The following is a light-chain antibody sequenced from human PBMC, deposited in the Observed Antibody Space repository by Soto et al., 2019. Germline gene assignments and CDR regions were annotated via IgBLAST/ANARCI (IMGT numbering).Light chain of an antibody. J-gene: IGLJ1*01. V-gene: IGLV1-44*01. CDR3: STWDDSLHGYV. CDR2: TNS. CDR1: SSNIGSNT. Sequence: QSVLTQPPSASGTPGQSVTISCSGSSSNIGSNTVNWYQQLPETAPKLLIYTNSQRPSGVPDRFSGSKSGTSASLAISGLQSEDEADYYCSTWDDSLHGYVFGTGTKLTVL.